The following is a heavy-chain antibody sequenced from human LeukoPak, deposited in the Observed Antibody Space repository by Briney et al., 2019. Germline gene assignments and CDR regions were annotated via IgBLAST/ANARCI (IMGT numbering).Heavy chain of an antibody. CDR1: GGSFSGYY. V-gene: IGHV4-34*01. Sequence: SETLSLTCAVYGGSFSGYYWSWIRQPPGKGLEWIGEINHSGSTNSNPSLKSRVTISVDTSKNQFSLKLSSVTAADTAVYYCARTQAYSIAPLDYWGQGTLVTVSS. CDR3: ARTQAYSIAPLDY. CDR2: INHSGST. J-gene: IGHJ4*02. D-gene: IGHD4-11*01.